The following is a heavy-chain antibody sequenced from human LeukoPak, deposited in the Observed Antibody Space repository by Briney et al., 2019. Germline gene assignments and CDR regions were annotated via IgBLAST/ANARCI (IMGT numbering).Heavy chain of an antibody. Sequence: ASVKVSCKASGYTFTSYDINWVRQATGRGLEWMGGRNPNSGKTGYAQKFPGRVTMTRNTSISTAYMELSSLRSEDTAVYYCARVRGEPLVVYWFDPWGQGTLVTVSS. CDR2: RNPNSGKT. V-gene: IGHV1-8*01. D-gene: IGHD6-6*01. CDR3: ARVRGEPLVVYWFDP. J-gene: IGHJ5*02. CDR1: GYTFTSYD.